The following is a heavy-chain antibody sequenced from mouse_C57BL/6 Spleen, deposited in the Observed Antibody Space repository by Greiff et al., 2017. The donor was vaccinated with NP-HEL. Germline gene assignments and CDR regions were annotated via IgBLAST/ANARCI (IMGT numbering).Heavy chain of an antibody. CDR1: GFTFSDYG. Sequence: DVQLQESGGGLVKPGGSLKLSCAASGFTFSDYGMHWVRQAPEKGLEWVAYISSGSSTIYYADTVKGRFTISRDNAKNTLFLQMTSLRSEDTAMYYCARETSYYSNPYFDYWGQGTTLTVSS. CDR3: ARETSYYSNPYFDY. D-gene: IGHD2-5*01. V-gene: IGHV5-17*01. J-gene: IGHJ2*01. CDR2: ISSGSSTI.